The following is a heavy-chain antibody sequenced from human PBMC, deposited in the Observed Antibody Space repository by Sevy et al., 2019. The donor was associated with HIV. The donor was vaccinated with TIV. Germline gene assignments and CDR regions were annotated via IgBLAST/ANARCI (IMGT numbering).Heavy chain of an antibody. D-gene: IGHD3-22*01. CDR3: ANGLYYGSSGYFGGGGGVHDY. Sequence: GGSLRLSCAASGFTVSSNYMSWVRQAPGKGLEWVSVIYSGGSTYYADSVKGRFTISRDNSKNTLYLQMNSLRAEDTDVYYCANGLYYGSSGYFGGGGGVHDYWGQGTLVTVSS. CDR2: IYSGGST. CDR1: GFTVSSNY. V-gene: IGHV3-66*02. J-gene: IGHJ4*02.